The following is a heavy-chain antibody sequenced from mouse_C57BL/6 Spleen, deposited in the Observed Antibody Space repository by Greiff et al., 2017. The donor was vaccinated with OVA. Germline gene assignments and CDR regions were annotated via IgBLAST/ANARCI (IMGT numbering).Heavy chain of an antibody. Sequence: QVQLQQPGAELVRPGSSVKLSCKASGYTFTSFWMDWVKQRPGQGLEWIGNIYPSDSETHYNQKFKDKATLTVDKSSSTAYMQLSSLTSEDSAVYYCAKGGQLRLQRYFDYWGQGTTLTVSS. CDR1: GYTFTSFW. CDR2: IYPSDSET. J-gene: IGHJ2*01. V-gene: IGHV1-61*01. D-gene: IGHD3-2*02. CDR3: AKGGQLRLQRYFDY.